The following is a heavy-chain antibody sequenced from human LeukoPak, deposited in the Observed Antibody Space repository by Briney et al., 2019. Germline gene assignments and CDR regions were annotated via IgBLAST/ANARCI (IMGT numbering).Heavy chain of an antibody. J-gene: IGHJ5*02. CDR1: GYTFISHA. V-gene: IGHV1-3*01. CDR3: ARVLLEFGGWFDP. D-gene: IGHD3-3*01. Sequence: ASVKVSCKASGYTFISHAIHWVRQDPGQRLEWMGLINAGNGNTKYSEKFQGRVTITRDTSANTAYMEVSSLRSEDTAVYYCARVLLEFGGWFDPWGHGTLVTVSS. CDR2: INAGNGNT.